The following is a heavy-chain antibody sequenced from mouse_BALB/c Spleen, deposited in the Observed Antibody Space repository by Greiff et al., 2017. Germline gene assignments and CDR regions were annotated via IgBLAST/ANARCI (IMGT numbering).Heavy chain of an antibody. CDR3: ALNWAWFAY. D-gene: IGHD4-1*01. V-gene: IGHV1-4*01. CDR2: INPSSGYT. J-gene: IGHJ3*01. Sequence: VQLQQSGAELARPGASVKMSCKASGYTFTSYTMHWVKQRPGQGLEWIGDINPSSGYTNYNQKFKDKATLTADKSSSTAYMQLSSLTSEDSAVYYCALNWAWFAYWGQGTLVTVSA. CDR1: GYTFTSYT.